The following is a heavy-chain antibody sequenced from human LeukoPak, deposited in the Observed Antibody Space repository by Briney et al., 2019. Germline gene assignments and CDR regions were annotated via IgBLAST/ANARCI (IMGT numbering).Heavy chain of an antibody. Sequence: SQTLSLTCALSGDSVSSNSAAWNWLRQSPSRGLEWLGRTYYRSKWYNDYAVSVKSRITINPDTSKNQFSLQLNSVTPEDTAVYYCARVGCSSTSCYYDYWGQGTLVTVSS. J-gene: IGHJ4*02. CDR2: TYYRSKWYN. CDR1: GDSVSSNSAA. CDR3: ARVGCSSTSCYYDY. V-gene: IGHV6-1*01. D-gene: IGHD2-2*01.